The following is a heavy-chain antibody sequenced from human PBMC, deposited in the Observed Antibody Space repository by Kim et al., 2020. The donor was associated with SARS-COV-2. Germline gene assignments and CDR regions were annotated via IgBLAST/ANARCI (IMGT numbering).Heavy chain of an antibody. CDR1: GFTFNDYV. D-gene: IGHD5-12*01. V-gene: IGHV3-21*01. CDR2: ISGGADDI. J-gene: IGHJ1*01. CDR3: ARWLDARGSIYQN. Sequence: GGSLRLSCAASGFTFNDYVMTWVRQAPGKGLEWVSSISGGADDIFYADSVKGRFTISRDNAKNSLSLELNSLRAEDTAVYYCARWLDARGSIYQNWGQGTLLTVSS.